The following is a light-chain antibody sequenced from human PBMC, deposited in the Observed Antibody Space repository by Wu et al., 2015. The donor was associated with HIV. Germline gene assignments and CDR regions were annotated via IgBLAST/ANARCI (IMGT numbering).Light chain of an antibody. CDR3: QQHNNWPPWT. CDR2: DAS. Sequence: EIVMTQSPATLSVSPGERATLSCRASQSVSYNLAWYQQKPGQAPRLLIYDASTRATGIPDRFSGSGSGTEFTLTISSLQSEDFAVYYCQQHNNWPPWTFGQGTKVEIK. J-gene: IGKJ1*01. CDR1: QSVSYN. V-gene: IGKV3-15*01.